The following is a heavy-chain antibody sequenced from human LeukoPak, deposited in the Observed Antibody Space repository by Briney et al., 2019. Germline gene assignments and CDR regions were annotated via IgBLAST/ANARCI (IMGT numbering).Heavy chain of an antibody. D-gene: IGHD3-10*02. J-gene: IGHJ4*02. Sequence: SETLSLTCTVSGGSVSSYYWGWIRQPPGKGLEWIGSIYYSGSTYYNPSLKSRVTISVDTSKNQFSLKLSSVTAADTAVYYCARETVVLYYFDYWGQGTLVTVSS. CDR3: ARETVVLYYFDY. V-gene: IGHV4-39*07. CDR2: IYYSGST. CDR1: GGSVSSYY.